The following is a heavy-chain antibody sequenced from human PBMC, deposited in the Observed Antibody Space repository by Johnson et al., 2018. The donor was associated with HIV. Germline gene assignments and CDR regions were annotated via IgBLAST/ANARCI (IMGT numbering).Heavy chain of an antibody. CDR3: AKCRGLGARGAFDI. J-gene: IGHJ3*02. V-gene: IGHV3-66*02. D-gene: IGHD5-12*01. CDR2: IYSGGST. CDR1: GFTVSNYY. Sequence: VQLVESGGGLVQPGGSLRLSCAASGFTVSNYYMTWVRQSPGKGLEWVSVIYSGGSTYYADSVKGRFTISRDNSKNTLYLQMSSLRAEDTAVYYCAKCRGLGARGAFDIWGQGTMVTVSS.